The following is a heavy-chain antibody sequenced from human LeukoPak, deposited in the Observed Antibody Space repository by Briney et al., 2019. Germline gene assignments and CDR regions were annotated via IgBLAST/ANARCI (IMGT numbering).Heavy chain of an antibody. V-gene: IGHV3-30*02. CDR1: GFIFTNFG. J-gene: IGHJ4*02. D-gene: IGHD5-24*01. Sequence: GSLRLSCSASGFIFTNFGIQWVRQTPGKGLEWVAYIAYDSSTTYFGASVKGRFTISRDTSKNTVYLQMNSLRLEDTAVYFCAKDVRGDGHRYFDSWGQGTLVSVSS. CDR2: IAYDSSTT. CDR3: AKDVRGDGHRYFDS.